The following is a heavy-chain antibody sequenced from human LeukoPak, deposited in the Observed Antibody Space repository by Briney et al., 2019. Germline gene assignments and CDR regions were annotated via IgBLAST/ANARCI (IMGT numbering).Heavy chain of an antibody. J-gene: IGHJ6*03. CDR3: ARRYYDFWSGYYASYYYYYYMDV. V-gene: IGHV3-7*03. Sequence: GGSLRLSCAASGFTFSSYAMSWVRQAPGKGLEWVANIKQDGSEKYYVDSVKGRFTISRDNAKNSLYLQMNSLRAEDTAVYYCARRYYDFWSGYYASYYYYYYMDVWGKGTTVTVSS. CDR1: GFTFSSYA. CDR2: IKQDGSEK. D-gene: IGHD3-3*01.